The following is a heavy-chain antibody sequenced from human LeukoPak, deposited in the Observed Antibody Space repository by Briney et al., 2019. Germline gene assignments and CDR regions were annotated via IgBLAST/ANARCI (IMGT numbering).Heavy chain of an antibody. CDR3: VRDESPVCTFRFDY. V-gene: IGHV3-7*01. J-gene: IGHJ4*02. D-gene: IGHD1-1*01. Sequence: GGSLRLSCADSGFSFSNYWMSWVRQAPGKGLEWVGNIKEDGSHKNYVGSVKGRFTISRDNAKNSLYLEMNSLRAEDTAVYYCVRDESPVCTFRFDYWGEKTLVTVSS. CDR2: IKEDGSHK. CDR1: GFSFSNYW.